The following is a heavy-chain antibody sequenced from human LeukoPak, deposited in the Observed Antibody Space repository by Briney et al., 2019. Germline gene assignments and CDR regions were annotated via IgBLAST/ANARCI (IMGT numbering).Heavy chain of an antibody. Sequence: GGSLSLSCAASGFTFDDYAMHWVRQAQGKGLEWVSGISWNSGSIGYADSVKGRFTISRDNAKNSLYLQMNSLRAEDTALFYCAKGPSAAQTGYFDYWGQGTLVTVSS. CDR3: AKGPSAAQTGYFDY. D-gene: IGHD6-13*01. CDR1: GFTFDDYA. J-gene: IGHJ4*02. V-gene: IGHV3-9*01. CDR2: ISWNSGSI.